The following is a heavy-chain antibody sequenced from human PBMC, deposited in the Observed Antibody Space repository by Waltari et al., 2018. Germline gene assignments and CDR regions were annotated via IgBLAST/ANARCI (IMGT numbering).Heavy chain of an antibody. Sequence: EVQLLQSGTELTKPGRTVKISCQVSGYRFTDYHIPWVQQAPGKGPQWMGLVDPEDGETIYAERFQGRVTITADTSTETAFMELSSLTSDDTAVYYCVTALGDRSSASRPFDVWGLGTLITVSS. CDR3: VTALGDRSSASRPFDV. D-gene: IGHD3-10*01. CDR2: VDPEDGET. V-gene: IGHV1-69-2*01. J-gene: IGHJ3*01. CDR1: GYRFTDYH.